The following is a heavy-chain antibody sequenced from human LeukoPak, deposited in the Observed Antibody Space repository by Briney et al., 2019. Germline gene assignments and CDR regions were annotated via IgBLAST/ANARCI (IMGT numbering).Heavy chain of an antibody. Sequence: GASVKVSCKASGYTFTSYDINWVRQATGQGLEWMGWINPNSGGTNYAQKFQGRVTMTRDTSISTAYMELSRLRSDDTAVYYCARVHQNGHPSLDYWGQGTLVTVSS. CDR2: INPNSGGT. D-gene: IGHD2-2*01. CDR3: ARVHQNGHPSLDY. V-gene: IGHV1-2*02. CDR1: GYTFTSYD. J-gene: IGHJ4*02.